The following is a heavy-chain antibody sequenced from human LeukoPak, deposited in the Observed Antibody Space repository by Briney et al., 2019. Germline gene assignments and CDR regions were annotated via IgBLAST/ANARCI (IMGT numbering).Heavy chain of an antibody. CDR1: GGSISSGGYY. CDR2: IYYSGST. Sequence: PSETLSLTCTVSGGSISSGGYYWSWIRQHPWKGLEWFGYIYYSGSTYYNPSLNSRVTISVDTSKTQFSLALSSVTAADTAVYYCAGVEIRGSIAYWGQGTLVTVSS. J-gene: IGHJ4*02. V-gene: IGHV4-31*03. D-gene: IGHD5-12*01. CDR3: AGVEIRGSIAY.